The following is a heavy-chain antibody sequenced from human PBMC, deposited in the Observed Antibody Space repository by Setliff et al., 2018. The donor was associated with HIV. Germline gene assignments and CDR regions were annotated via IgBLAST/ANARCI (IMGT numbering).Heavy chain of an antibody. V-gene: IGHV3-74*01. D-gene: IGHD3-10*01. CDR3: ARDRVESLWFGDLNYMDV. CDR2: INGDGSST. Sequence: GGSLRLSCAASGFPFSSYWIHWVRQVSGKGLVWVSRINGDGSSTVYADSVKGRFTISRDNAKNTLYLQLNSLRAEDTAVYYCARDRVESLWFGDLNYMDVWGKGTTVTVSS. CDR1: GFPFSSYW. J-gene: IGHJ6*03.